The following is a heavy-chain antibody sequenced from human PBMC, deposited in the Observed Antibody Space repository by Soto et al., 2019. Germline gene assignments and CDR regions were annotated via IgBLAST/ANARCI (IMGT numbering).Heavy chain of an antibody. CDR3: ARLYYDNLTGWVRFDP. Sequence: SETLSLTCTVSGGSISSSSYYWGWIRQPPGKGLEWIGSIYYSGSTYYNPSLKSRVTISVDTSKNQFSLKLSSVTAADTAVYYCARLYYDNLTGWVRFDPWGQGTLVTVDS. V-gene: IGHV4-39*01. CDR2: IYYSGST. CDR1: GGSISSSSYY. D-gene: IGHD3-9*01. J-gene: IGHJ5*02.